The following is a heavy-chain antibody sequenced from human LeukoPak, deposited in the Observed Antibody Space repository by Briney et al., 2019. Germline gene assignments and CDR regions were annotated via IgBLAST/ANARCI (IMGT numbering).Heavy chain of an antibody. CDR1: GFSFSTYA. CDR3: ARARTAAAVYFDY. Sequence: GGSLRLSCAASGFSFSTYAISWVRQAPGKGLEWVSCISTTSSYIFYADSVRGRFTISGDNAKNSLYLQMNSLRAEDTAVYYCARARTAAAVYFDYWGQGTLVTVSS. J-gene: IGHJ4*02. CDR2: ISTTSSYI. V-gene: IGHV3-21*01. D-gene: IGHD6-13*01.